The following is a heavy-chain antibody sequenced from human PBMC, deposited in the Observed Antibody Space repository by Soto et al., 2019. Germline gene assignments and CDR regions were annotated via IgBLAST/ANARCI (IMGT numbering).Heavy chain of an antibody. CDR3: ARDSYTWTYGGYFDY. D-gene: IGHD3-16*01. CDR1: GFTFSSYA. J-gene: IGHJ4*01. V-gene: IGHV3-33*01. CDR2: IWYDGSNK. Sequence: GGSLRLSCAASGFTFSSYAMHWVRQAPGKGLEWVAVIWYDGSNKYYTDSVKGRFTISRDNSKNTLYLQMNSLRAEDTAVYYCARDSYTWTYGGYFDYRGHGTLVTVS.